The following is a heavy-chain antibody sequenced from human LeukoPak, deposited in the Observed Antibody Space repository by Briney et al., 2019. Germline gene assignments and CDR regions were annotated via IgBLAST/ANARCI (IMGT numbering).Heavy chain of an antibody. D-gene: IGHD5-12*01. J-gene: IGHJ4*02. CDR1: GFTFSSYA. V-gene: IGHV3-23*01. Sequence: GGSLRLSCAASGFTFSSYAMSWVRQAPGKGLEWVSAISGSGGSTYYADSVKGRFTISRDNSKNTLDLQMNSLRAEDTAVYYCAKYGGYDWRPTDYWGQGTLVTVSS. CDR2: ISGSGGST. CDR3: AKYGGYDWRPTDY.